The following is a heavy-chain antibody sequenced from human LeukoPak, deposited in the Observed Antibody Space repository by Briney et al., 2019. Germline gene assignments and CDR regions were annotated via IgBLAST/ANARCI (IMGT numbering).Heavy chain of an antibody. CDR3: ASGSGRSRSYDY. CDR2: INTDGTVT. Sequence: GGSLRLSCAASGFTFSKYWMLWVRQAPGKGLESVSRINTDGTVTTYADSVKGRFTVSRDNADNTMFLQMNSVRDEDTAVYHCASGSGRSRSYDYWGQGTLVTVSS. J-gene: IGHJ4*02. CDR1: GFTFSKYW. D-gene: IGHD1-26*01. V-gene: IGHV3-74*01.